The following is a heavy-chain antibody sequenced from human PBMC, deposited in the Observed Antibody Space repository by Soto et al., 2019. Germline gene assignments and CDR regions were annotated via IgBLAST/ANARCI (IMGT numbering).Heavy chain of an antibody. D-gene: IGHD3-22*01. CDR1: GGSFSGYY. V-gene: IGHV4-34*01. CDR2: INHSGST. CDR3: ARVRSYYYDSSGYRGFNWFDP. Sequence: PSETLSLTCAVYGGSFSGYYWSWIRQPPGKGLEWIGEINHSGSTNYNPSLKSRVTISVDTSKNQFSLKLSSVTAADTAVYYCARVRSYYYDSSGYRGFNWFDPWGQGTLVTVSS. J-gene: IGHJ5*02.